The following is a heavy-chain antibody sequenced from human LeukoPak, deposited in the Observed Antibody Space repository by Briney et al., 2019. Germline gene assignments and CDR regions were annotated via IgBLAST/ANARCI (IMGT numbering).Heavy chain of an antibody. D-gene: IGHD3-9*01. J-gene: IGHJ4*02. V-gene: IGHV1-2*02. CDR3: AREYILTGYYGDY. CDR1: GYTFTGYH. Sequence: EASVKVSCKASGYTFTGYHMHWVRQAPGQGLEWMGRINPKSGDTNYAQKFQGRVTMTWDTSISTAYMELSRLSSDDTAVYYCAREYILTGYYGDYWGQGTLVTVSS. CDR2: INPKSGDT.